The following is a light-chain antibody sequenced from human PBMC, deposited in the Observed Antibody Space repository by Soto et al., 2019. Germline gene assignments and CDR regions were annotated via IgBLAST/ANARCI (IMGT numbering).Light chain of an antibody. J-gene: IGKJ5*01. CDR1: QSVLYSPNNKNY. V-gene: IGKV4-1*01. Sequence: DIVMTQSPDSLAVSLGERATINCKSSQSVLYSPNNKNYLAWYLQRPGQPPHLLIYEVSHRFSGVPDRFSGSGSGTDFTLEISRVETDDVGIYYCMQSTQLPPTFGQGTRLEIK. CDR3: MQSTQLPPT. CDR2: EVS.